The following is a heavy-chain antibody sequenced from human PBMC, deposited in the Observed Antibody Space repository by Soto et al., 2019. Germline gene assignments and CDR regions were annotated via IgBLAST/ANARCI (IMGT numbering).Heavy chain of an antibody. Sequence: QVQLVESGGTVVQPGRSLRLSCAASGFTFSSYALHWVRQAPGKGLEWVTLISYDASNKYYGNSVKGRFTISRDNSKNKLYLQMDSLRAEDTAVYYCARSSGWGIDYWGQGTLVTVSS. D-gene: IGHD6-19*01. CDR3: ARSSGWGIDY. V-gene: IGHV3-30*03. CDR1: GFTFSSYA. J-gene: IGHJ4*02. CDR2: ISYDASNK.